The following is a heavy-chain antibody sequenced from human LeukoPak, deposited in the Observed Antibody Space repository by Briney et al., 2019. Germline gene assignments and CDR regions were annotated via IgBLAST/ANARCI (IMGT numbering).Heavy chain of an antibody. CDR1: GGSISSYY. CDR3: ARLTKRNDPFAI. Sequence: PSETLSLTCTVSGGSISSYYWSWIRQPPGKGLEWIGYIYYSGSNNYNPSLKSRVTISVDTSKNQFSLKLSSVTAADTAVYYCARLTKRNDPFAIWGQGTMVTVSS. V-gene: IGHV4-59*01. CDR2: IYYSGSN. J-gene: IGHJ3*02. D-gene: IGHD1-14*01.